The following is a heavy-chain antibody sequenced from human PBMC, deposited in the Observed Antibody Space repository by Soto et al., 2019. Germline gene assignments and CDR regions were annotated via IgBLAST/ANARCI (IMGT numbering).Heavy chain of an antibody. CDR2: IDPSDSYT. CDR1: GYSFSSYW. CDR3: AKTLTGYGSGSYGYYYYGMDV. J-gene: IGHJ6*02. Sequence: PXESLRISRKGSGYSFSSYWISWVRQMPGKGLEWMGRIDPSDSYTNYSPSFQGHVTISADKSISTAYLQWSSLKASDTAMYYCAKTLTGYGSGSYGYYYYGMDVWGQGTTVTVSS. D-gene: IGHD3-10*01. V-gene: IGHV5-10-1*01.